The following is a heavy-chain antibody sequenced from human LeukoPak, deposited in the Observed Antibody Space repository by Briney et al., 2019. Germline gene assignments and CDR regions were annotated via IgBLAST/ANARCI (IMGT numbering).Heavy chain of an antibody. J-gene: IGHJ4*02. CDR2: INQDGSKK. CDR3: AKGQR. V-gene: IGHV3-7*03. D-gene: IGHD5-18*01. CDR1: RFTFSNYW. Sequence: GGSLRLSCVASRFTFSNYWMSWVRQAPGKGLEWVANINQDGSKKPYADSMKGRFTIPRDNAKESLYLQLNSLRAEDTAVYYCAKGQRWGQGTLVTVSS.